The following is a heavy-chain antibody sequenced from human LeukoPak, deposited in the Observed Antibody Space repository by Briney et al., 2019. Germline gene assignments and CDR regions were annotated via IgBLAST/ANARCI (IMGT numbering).Heavy chain of an antibody. V-gene: IGHV3-74*01. CDR1: GFTFSPVW. CDR3: AKDNGANAFDI. Sequence: PGGSLRLSCAASGFTFSPVWMHWVRQAPGKGLMWVSHIINDGSYTTYADSVKGRFTISRDNSKNTLYLQMNSLRAEDTAVYYCAKDNGANAFDIWGQGTMVTVSS. CDR2: IINDGSYT. J-gene: IGHJ3*02.